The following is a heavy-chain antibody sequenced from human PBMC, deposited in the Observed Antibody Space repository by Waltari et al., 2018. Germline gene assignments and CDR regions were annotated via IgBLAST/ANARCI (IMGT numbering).Heavy chain of an antibody. V-gene: IGHV3-21*01. Sequence: EVQLVESGGGLVKPGGSLRLSCAASGFTFSSYSMNWVRQAPGKGLEWVSSISISSSYIYYADSVKGRFTISRDNAKNSLYLQMNSLRAEDTAVYYCARERGIGDIDYWGQGTLVTVSS. CDR3: ARERGIGDIDY. D-gene: IGHD3-10*01. CDR2: ISISSSYI. CDR1: GFTFSSYS. J-gene: IGHJ4*02.